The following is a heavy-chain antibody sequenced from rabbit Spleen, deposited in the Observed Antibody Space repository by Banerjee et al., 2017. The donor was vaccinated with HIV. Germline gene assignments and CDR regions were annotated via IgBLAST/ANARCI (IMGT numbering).Heavy chain of an antibody. V-gene: IGHV1S39*01. CDR2: IDPVFGIT. D-gene: IGHD6-1*01. CDR1: GFTLSSYYM. Sequence: QEQLKESGGGLVQPGGSLKLSCKASGFTLSSYYMNWVRQAPGKGLEWIGYIDPVFGITYYANWVNGRFTCSKTSSTTVTLQMTSLTVADTATYFCARDTASSFSSYGMDLWGPGTLVTVS. J-gene: IGHJ6*01. CDR3: ARDTASSFSSYGMDL.